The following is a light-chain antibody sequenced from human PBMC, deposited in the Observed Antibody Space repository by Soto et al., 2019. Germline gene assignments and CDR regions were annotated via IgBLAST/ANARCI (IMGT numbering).Light chain of an antibody. CDR3: QQCSISPWP. CDR1: QPVSSSY. J-gene: IGKJ1*01. Sequence: EIVLTQSPGILSLSPGERATLSCRASQPVSSSYLAWYQQQPGQAPPLLIYGASTRATGITDTFSGSGSGTDFTLTISRLEPEDFAVYYCQQCSISPWPFGQGTQVDIK. CDR2: GAS. V-gene: IGKV3-20*01.